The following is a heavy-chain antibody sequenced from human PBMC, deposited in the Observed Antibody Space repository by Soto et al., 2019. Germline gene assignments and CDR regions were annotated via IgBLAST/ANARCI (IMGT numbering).Heavy chain of an antibody. J-gene: IGHJ6*02. V-gene: IGHV5-51*01. D-gene: IGHD2-15*01. CDR2: IYPGDSDT. CDR3: AFYSSGYYSGMDV. Sequence: GESLKISCKGSGYRFTSYWIGWVRQMPGKGLEWMGIIYPGDSDTRYSPSFQGQVTISADKSISTAYLQWSSLKASDTAMYYCAFYSSGYYSGMDVWGQGTTVNVSS. CDR1: GYRFTSYW.